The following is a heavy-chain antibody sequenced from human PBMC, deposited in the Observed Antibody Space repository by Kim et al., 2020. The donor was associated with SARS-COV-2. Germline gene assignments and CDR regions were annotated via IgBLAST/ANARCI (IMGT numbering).Heavy chain of an antibody. J-gene: IGHJ4*02. V-gene: IGHV1-18*01. CDR3: ARGRQGTFGGVIADDY. D-gene: IGHD3-16*02. CDR1: GYTFTSYG. CDR2: ISAYNGNT. Sequence: ASVKVSCKASGYTFTSYGISWVRQAPGQGLEWMGWISAYNGNTNYAQKLQGRVTMTTDTSTSTAYMELRSLRSDDTAVYYCARGRQGTFGGVIADDYWGQGTLVTVSS.